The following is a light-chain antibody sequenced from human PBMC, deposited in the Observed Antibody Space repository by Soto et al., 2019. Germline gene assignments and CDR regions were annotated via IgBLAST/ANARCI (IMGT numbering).Light chain of an antibody. J-gene: IGLJ1*01. CDR3: GSSTIYSPSPYV. CDR2: DVS. Sequence: QSVLTQPSPVSGSPGQSITISRTGTSSDVVGYNYVSWYQQHPGKAPKLMIYDVSNRPSGVSNRFSGSKSGNTASLTISGLQAEDVSVYYCGSSTIYSPSPYVF. V-gene: IGLV2-14*01. CDR1: SSDVVGYNY.